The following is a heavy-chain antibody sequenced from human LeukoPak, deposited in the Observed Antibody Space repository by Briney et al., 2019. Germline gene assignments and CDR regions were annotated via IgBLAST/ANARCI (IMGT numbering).Heavy chain of an antibody. J-gene: IGHJ2*01. V-gene: IGHV6-1*01. CDR2: TYYRSKWYN. CDR3: ARGGCSSTSCYIDYWYFDL. D-gene: IGHD2-2*02. Sequence: SQTLSLTCAISGDSVSSNSAAWNWIRQSPSRGLEWLGSTYYRSKWYNDYAVSVKSRITINPDTSKNQFYLQLNSVTPEDTAVYYCARGGCSSTSCYIDYWYFDLWGRGTLVTVSS. CDR1: GDSVSSNSAA.